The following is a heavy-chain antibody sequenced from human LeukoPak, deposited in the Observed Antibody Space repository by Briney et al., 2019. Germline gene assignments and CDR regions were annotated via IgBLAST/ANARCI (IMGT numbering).Heavy chain of an antibody. CDR2: ISSGGSNV. CDR1: GFTFSNFE. CDR3: AGQSRLGYCSGGSCYSQPFDP. V-gene: IGHV3-48*03. D-gene: IGHD2-15*01. J-gene: IGHJ5*02. Sequence: PGGSLRLSCEVSGFTFSNFEMNWVRQAPGKGLEWISYISSGGSNVYYADSVKGRFTISRDNAKNSLYLQMNSLRAEDTAVYYCAGQSRLGYCSGGSCYSQPFDPWGQGTLVTVSS.